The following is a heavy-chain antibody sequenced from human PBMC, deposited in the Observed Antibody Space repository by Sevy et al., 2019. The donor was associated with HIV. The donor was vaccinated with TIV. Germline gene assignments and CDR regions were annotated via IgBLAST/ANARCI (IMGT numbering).Heavy chain of an antibody. V-gene: IGHV1-2*02. J-gene: IGHJ4*02. D-gene: IGHD2-15*01. CDR3: ATECSYDY. Sequence: ASVKVSCKASGHTFSGNYIQWVRQAPGQGLEWLGSINSNSGAISYAQKFQDRVTMTRDTSTTTAYMELSRLRSDDTAVYYWATECSYDYWGQGTLVTVSS. CDR1: GHTFSGNY. CDR2: INSNSGAI.